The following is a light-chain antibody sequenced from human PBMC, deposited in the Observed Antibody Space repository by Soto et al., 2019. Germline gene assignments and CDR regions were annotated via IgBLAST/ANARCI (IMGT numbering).Light chain of an antibody. CDR1: QSVSSS. CDR3: QQRTNWPLT. J-gene: IGKJ4*01. CDR2: DAS. Sequence: EIVLTQSPATLSLSPGERATLSCRASQSVSSSLAWYQQKPGQAPRLLIYDASNRATGIPARFSGSGSGTDFTLTISSLEPEDFAVYYCQQRTNWPLTFVGGTKVEIK. V-gene: IGKV3-11*01.